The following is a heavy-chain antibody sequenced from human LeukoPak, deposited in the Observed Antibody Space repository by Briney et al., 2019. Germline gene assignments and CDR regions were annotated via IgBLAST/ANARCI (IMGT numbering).Heavy chain of an antibody. CDR1: GFPFTSYA. Sequence: PGGSLRLSCAASGFPFTSYAMNWVRQAPGKGREWVSAISGSGGSTYYADSVKGRFTISRDNSKNTLYLQMNSLRAEDTAVYYCAKVSCYYGSGSSYENYFDFWGQGTLVTVSS. J-gene: IGHJ4*02. D-gene: IGHD3-10*01. CDR3: AKVSCYYGSGSSYENYFDF. V-gene: IGHV3-23*01. CDR2: ISGSGGST.